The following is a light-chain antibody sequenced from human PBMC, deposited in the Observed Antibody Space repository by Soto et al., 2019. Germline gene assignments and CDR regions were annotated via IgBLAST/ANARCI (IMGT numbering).Light chain of an antibody. CDR2: VTSDGSH. V-gene: IGLV4-69*01. J-gene: IGLJ2*01. Sequence: QPVLTQLPSASASLGASVKLTCTLSSGHSRYAIAWHQQQPEKGPRYLMKVTSDGSHIKGDGIPDRFSGSSSGAERSLTISSLQSEAEADYYCQTWGPGLVVFGGGTKLTVL. CDR1: SGHSRYA. CDR3: QTWGPGLVV.